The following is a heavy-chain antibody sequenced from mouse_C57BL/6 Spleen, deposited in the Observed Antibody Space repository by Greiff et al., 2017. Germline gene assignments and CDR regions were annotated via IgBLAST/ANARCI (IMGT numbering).Heavy chain of an antibody. V-gene: IGHV5-16*01. J-gene: IGHJ3*01. CDR3: ARGPYGSSYGFAY. CDR1: GFTFSDYY. CDR2: INYDGSST. D-gene: IGHD1-1*01. Sequence: EVMLVESEGGLVQPGSSMKLSCTASGFTFSDYYMAWVRQVPEKGLEWVANINYDGSSTYYLDSLQSRFIISRDNAKNILYLQMSSLKSEDTATYYCARGPYGSSYGFAYWGQGTLVTVSA.